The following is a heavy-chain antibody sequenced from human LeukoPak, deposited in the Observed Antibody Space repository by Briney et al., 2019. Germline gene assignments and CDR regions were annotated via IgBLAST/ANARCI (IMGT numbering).Heavy chain of an antibody. D-gene: IGHD2-8*01. Sequence: GGSLRLSCAASGFTFSSYWMHWVRQAPGKGLVWVSRISSDGSTTSYADSVKGRFTISRDNAKNTLYLQMNSLRAEDTALYYCASILKGWGQGTLVTVSS. CDR3: ASILKG. CDR1: GFTFSSYW. CDR2: ISSDGSTT. J-gene: IGHJ4*02. V-gene: IGHV3-74*01.